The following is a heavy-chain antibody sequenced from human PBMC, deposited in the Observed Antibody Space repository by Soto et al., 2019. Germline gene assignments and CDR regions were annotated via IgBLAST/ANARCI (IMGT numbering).Heavy chain of an antibody. Sequence: QVHLEQSGAEVKKPGSSVKVSCKAAGGTFSTYTLIWVRQAPGQGLEWMGRIIPMLTVTNSAQKFQGRVSLPAAKSTSTAFMELTSLTSDDTAVYYCSIGSWSAETFDVWGQGTMVTVSS. J-gene: IGHJ3*01. V-gene: IGHV1-69*02. CDR1: GGTFSTYT. D-gene: IGHD2-2*01. CDR3: SIGSWSAETFDV. CDR2: IIPMLTVT.